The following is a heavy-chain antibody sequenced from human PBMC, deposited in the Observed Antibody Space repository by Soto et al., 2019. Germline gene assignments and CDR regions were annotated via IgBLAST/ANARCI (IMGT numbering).Heavy chain of an antibody. D-gene: IGHD3-3*01. CDR2: FIPVYRTL. Sequence: QVQLVQSGAEVKKPGSSVKVSCKASGGSLGTAPINWVRQPPGQGLEWLGGFIPVYRTLNYAQKFQGRVTITADESTGTAYMTLSSLASDDTAVYYCATGVIWIGYFTVDSWGQGTRVTVSS. CDR1: GGSLGTAP. J-gene: IGHJ4*02. V-gene: IGHV1-69*01. CDR3: ATGVIWIGYFTVDS.